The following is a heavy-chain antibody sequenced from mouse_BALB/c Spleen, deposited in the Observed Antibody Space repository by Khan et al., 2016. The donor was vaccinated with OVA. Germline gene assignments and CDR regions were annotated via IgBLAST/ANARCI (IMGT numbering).Heavy chain of an antibody. D-gene: IGHD1-1*01. CDR3: ARSGTISTVVITDFDY. CDR2: IKYSGNT. J-gene: IGHJ2*01. Sequence: EVQLVESGPGLVKPSQSLSLTCTVTGYSITSDYAWYWIRQFPGNKLELMGYIKYSGNTNYNPSLKSRFSLTLNTSTNQFFLQLSSVTTEDTATYYCARSGTISTVVITDFDYWGQGTTLTGSS. CDR1: GYSITSDYA. V-gene: IGHV3-2*02.